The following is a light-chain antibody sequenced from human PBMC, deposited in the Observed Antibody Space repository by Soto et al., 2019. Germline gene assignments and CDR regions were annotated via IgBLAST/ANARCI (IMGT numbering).Light chain of an antibody. CDR2: GAS. V-gene: IGKV3-15*01. CDR3: QQYNNWPLWT. Sequence: EIVLTHSPGTLSLSPGERATLSCSASQSVSSNLAWYQQKPGQAPRLLIYGASTRATGIPARFSGSGSGTEFTLTISSLQSEDFAVYYCQQYNNWPLWTFGQGTKVDIK. CDR1: QSVSSN. J-gene: IGKJ1*01.